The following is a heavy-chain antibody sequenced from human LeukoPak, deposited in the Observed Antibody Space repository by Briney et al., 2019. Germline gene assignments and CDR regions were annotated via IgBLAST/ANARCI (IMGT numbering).Heavy chain of an antibody. J-gene: IGHJ4*02. D-gene: IGHD5-12*01. CDR3: ARGSSGYDPFDY. V-gene: IGHV3-21*01. CDR1: GFTFNSYS. CDR2: ISSSSSYI. Sequence: PGGSLRLSCAASGFTFNSYSMNWVRQAPGKGLEWVSSISSSSSYIYYADSVKGRFTISRDNAKNSLYLQMNSLRAEDTAVYYCARGSSGYDPFDYWGQGTLVTVSS.